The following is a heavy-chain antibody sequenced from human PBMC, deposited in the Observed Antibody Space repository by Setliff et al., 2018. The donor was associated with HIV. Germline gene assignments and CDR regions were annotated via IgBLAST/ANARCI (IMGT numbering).Heavy chain of an antibody. V-gene: IGHV1-2*02. J-gene: IGHJ4*01. Sequence: ASVKVSCKTSGYRFIGHYLHWVRLAPGQGPEWVGWINPETGDPNYAQKFRGRVLMTRDTSIATAFLHVAKLTSDDTAIYYCATGIPSDLDYRGQGTLVTVSS. D-gene: IGHD2-21*01. CDR2: INPETGDP. CDR1: GYRFIGHY. CDR3: ATGIPSDLDY.